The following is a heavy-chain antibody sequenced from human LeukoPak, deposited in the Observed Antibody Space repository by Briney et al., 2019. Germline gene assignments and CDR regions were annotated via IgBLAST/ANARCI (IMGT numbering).Heavy chain of an antibody. V-gene: IGHV4-39*07. CDR3: AREPTAAAGHDFDY. CDR1: GGSISSSSYY. D-gene: IGHD6-13*01. J-gene: IGHJ4*02. CDR2: IYYSGST. Sequence: SETLSLTCTVSGGSISSSSYYWGWIRQPPGKGLEWIGSIYYSGSTYYNPSLKSRVTISVDTSKNQFSLKLSSVTAADTAVYYCAREPTAAAGHDFDYWGQGTLVTVSS.